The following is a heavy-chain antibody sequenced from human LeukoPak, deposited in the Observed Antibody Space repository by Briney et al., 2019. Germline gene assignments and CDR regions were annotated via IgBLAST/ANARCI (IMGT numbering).Heavy chain of an antibody. V-gene: IGHV3-7*01. Sequence: GGSLRLSCAASEFTFSAYWMSWVRQAPGKGLEWVANIKEDGRETYYVDSVKGRFTISRDNAKNSLYLRVNSLRAEDTAVYYCARVTRNSGRHPSLFDNWGQGTLVIVSS. CDR2: IKEDGRET. CDR1: EFTFSAYW. CDR3: ARVTRNSGRHPSLFDN. J-gene: IGHJ5*02. D-gene: IGHD1-26*01.